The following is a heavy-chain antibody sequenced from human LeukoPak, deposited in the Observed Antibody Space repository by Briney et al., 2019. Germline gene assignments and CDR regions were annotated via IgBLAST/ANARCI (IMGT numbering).Heavy chain of an antibody. CDR1: GDSISSYY. CDR3: ARLTRLSTSPDRYYLDY. D-gene: IGHD6-6*01. Sequence: SGTLSLTCTVSGDSISSYYWSWIRQPPGKGLEWIGYIYTSGGTSYIPSLKGRVTISIDASKNQFSLKLSSVTAADSAVYYCARLTRLSTSPDRYYLDYWGQGTLVTVSS. CDR2: IYTSGGT. J-gene: IGHJ4*02. V-gene: IGHV4-4*09.